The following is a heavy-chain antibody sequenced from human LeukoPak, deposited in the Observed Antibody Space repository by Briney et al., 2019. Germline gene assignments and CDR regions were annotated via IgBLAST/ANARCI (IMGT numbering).Heavy chain of an antibody. V-gene: IGHV4-39*01. CDR1: GGSISSSSYY. D-gene: IGHD6-6*01. CDR2: IYYSGGT. Sequence: SETLSITCTVSGGSISSSSYYWGWIRQPPGRGLEWIGSIYYSGGTYYNPSLKSRVTISVDTSKNQFSLKLSSVTAADTAVYYCARHDTYSSSSDWGQGTLVTVSS. J-gene: IGHJ4*02. CDR3: ARHDTYSSSSD.